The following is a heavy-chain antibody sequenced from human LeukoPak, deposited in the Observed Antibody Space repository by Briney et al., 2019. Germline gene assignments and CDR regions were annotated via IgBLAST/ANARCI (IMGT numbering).Heavy chain of an antibody. CDR2: ISYDGSNK. CDR3: AKEMARGDLFDY. D-gene: IGHD3-10*01. Sequence: GGSLRLSCAASGLTFSSYAMHWVRQAPGKGLEWVAVISYDGSNKYYADSVKGRFTISRDNSKNTLYLQMNSLRAEDTAIYYCAKEMARGDLFDYWGQGTLVTVSS. J-gene: IGHJ4*02. CDR1: GLTFSSYA. V-gene: IGHV3-30-3*01.